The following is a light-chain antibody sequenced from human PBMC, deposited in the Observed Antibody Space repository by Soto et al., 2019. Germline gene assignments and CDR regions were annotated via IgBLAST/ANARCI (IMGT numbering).Light chain of an antibody. CDR2: GAS. Sequence: DIQMTQSPSSLSASVGDRVTITCRASQGISNYLAWYQQKPGKVPKLLIYGASTLQTGVPSRFSGSGSGTDFTRTISSLQPEDVASYYCQKYNSAPWTFGQGTKVEI. V-gene: IGKV1-27*01. CDR3: QKYNSAPWT. J-gene: IGKJ1*01. CDR1: QGISNY.